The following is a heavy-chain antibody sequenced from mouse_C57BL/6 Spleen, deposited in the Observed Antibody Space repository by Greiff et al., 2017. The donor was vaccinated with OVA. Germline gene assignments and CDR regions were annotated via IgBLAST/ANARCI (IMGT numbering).Heavy chain of an antibody. CDR2: INPSNGGT. Sequence: QVQLKQPGTELVKPGASVKLSCKASGYTFTSYWMHWVKQRPGQGLEWIGNINPSNGGTNYNEKFKSKATLTVDKSSSTAYMQLSSLTSEDSAVYYCARRGLRGSYYYAMDYWGQGTSVTVSS. V-gene: IGHV1-53*01. J-gene: IGHJ4*01. D-gene: IGHD2-4*01. CDR1: GYTFTSYW. CDR3: ARRGLRGSYYYAMDY.